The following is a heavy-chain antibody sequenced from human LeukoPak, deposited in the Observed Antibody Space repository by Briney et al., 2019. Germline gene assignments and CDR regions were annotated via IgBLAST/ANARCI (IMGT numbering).Heavy chain of an antibody. CDR2: ISLDGSSK. CDR3: ARDRALWYFDL. V-gene: IGHV3-30*03. Sequence: PGRSLRLSCAASGFTFSNYGMHWVRQAPGKGLEWVALISLDGSSKYYADSVKGRFTISRDNSKNTLYLQVNSLRAEDTAVYYCARDRALWYFDLWGRGTLVTVSS. CDR1: GFTFSNYG. J-gene: IGHJ2*01.